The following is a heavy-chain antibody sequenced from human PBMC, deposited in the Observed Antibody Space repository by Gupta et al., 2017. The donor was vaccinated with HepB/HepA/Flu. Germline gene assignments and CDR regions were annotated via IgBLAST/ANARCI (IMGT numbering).Heavy chain of an antibody. Sequence: EVQLVESGGGLVQPGGSLRLSCAASGFTFSSYWMHWVRQAPGKGLVWVSRINSDGSSTSYADSVKGRFTISRDNAKNTLYLQMNSLRAEDTAVYYCARVSTRIVATLVPYYYYYGMDVWGQGTTVTVSS. CDR2: INSDGSST. V-gene: IGHV3-74*01. J-gene: IGHJ6*02. CDR3: ARVSTRIVATLVPYYYYYGMDV. CDR1: GFTFSSYW. D-gene: IGHD5-12*01.